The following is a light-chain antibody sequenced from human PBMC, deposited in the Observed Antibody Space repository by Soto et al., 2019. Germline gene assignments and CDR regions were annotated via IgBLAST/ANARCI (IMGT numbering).Light chain of an antibody. CDR2: KAS. J-gene: IGKJ1*01. V-gene: IGKV1-5*03. CDR1: QTISSW. Sequence: DIQMTQSPSTLSGSVGDRVTITCRASQTISSWLAWYQQKPGKAPKRLSYKASTLKSGVPSRFSVSGSGTEFPLTISSLQPDDFATYYCQYDNSYSEAFGQGTKVELK. CDR3: QYDNSYSEA.